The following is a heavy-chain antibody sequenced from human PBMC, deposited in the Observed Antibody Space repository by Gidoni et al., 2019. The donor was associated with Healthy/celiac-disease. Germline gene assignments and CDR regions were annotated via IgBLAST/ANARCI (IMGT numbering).Heavy chain of an antibody. CDR3: ARSDTAMVTGLN. J-gene: IGHJ4*02. CDR1: GFTFSSYA. CDR2: ISYDGSNK. V-gene: IGHV3-30*01. D-gene: IGHD5-18*01. Sequence: QVQLVESGGGVVQPGRSLRLSCAASGFTFSSYAMHWVLQAPGKGLEWVAVISYDGSNKYYADSVKGRFTISRDNSKNTLYLQMNSLRAEDTAVYYCARSDTAMVTGLNWGQGTLVTVSS.